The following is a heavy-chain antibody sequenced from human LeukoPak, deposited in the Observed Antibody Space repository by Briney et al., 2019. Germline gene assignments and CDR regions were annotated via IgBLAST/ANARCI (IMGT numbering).Heavy chain of an antibody. V-gene: IGHV4-34*01. CDR3: ASLRAAAGPTPFDY. J-gene: IGHJ4*02. CDR2: INHSGST. Sequence: GSLRLSCVASGFTFSDYEMHWIRQPPGKGLEWIGEINHSGSTNYNPSLKSRVTISVDTSKNQFSLKLSSVTAADTAVYYCASLRAAAGPTPFDYWGQGTLSPSPQ. D-gene: IGHD6-13*01. CDR1: GFTFSDYE.